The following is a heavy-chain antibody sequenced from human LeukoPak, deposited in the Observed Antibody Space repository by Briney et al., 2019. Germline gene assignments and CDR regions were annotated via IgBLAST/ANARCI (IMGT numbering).Heavy chain of an antibody. J-gene: IGHJ4*02. V-gene: IGHV3-64D*06. CDR1: GFTFSSYA. Sequence: PGASLRLSCSASGFTFSSYAMRWVRQAPGKGLEYVSAISSNGGSTYYADSVKGRFTISRDNSKNTLYLQMSSLRAEDTAVYYCVKGNVTSPGVIDYWGQGTLVTVSS. CDR2: ISSNGGST. CDR3: VKGNVTSPGVIDY. D-gene: IGHD4-17*01.